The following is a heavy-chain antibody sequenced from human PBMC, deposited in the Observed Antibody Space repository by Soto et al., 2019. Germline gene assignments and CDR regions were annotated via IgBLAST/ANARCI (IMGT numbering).Heavy chain of an antibody. D-gene: IGHD3-16*01. CDR1: GYSFTNYW. CDR3: ARLGDEYYYYIDV. Sequence: EVQLVQSGAEVKKPGESLKISCKGSGYSFTNYWIGWVRQMPGKGLEWMALIYPGDSVTRYSPSFQGQVTISADKSIGTAYLQWSSLKASDSAMYYCARLGDEYYYYIDVWGKRTTVTVSS. J-gene: IGHJ6*03. V-gene: IGHV5-51*03. CDR2: IYPGDSVT.